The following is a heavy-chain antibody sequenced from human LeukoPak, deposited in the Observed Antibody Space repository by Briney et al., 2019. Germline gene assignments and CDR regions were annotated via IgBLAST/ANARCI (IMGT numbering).Heavy chain of an antibody. D-gene: IGHD6-19*01. CDR2: ISYDGSNK. CDR1: GFTFSSYA. V-gene: IGHV3-30-3*01. CDR3: ARDLLGYSSGPLAGEPYYYYGMDV. Sequence: GGSLRLSCAASGFTFSSYAMHWVRQAPGKGLEWVAVISYDGSNKYYADSVKGRFTISRDNSKNTLYLQMNSLRAEDTAVYYCARDLLGYSSGPLAGEPYYYYGMDVWGQGTTVTVSS. J-gene: IGHJ6*02.